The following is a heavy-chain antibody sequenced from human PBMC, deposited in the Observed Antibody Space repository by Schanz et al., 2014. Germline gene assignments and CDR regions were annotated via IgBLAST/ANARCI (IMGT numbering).Heavy chain of an antibody. Sequence: QLQLQESGPGLVKPSETLSLICSVSGGSINSNSYYWGWIRQPPGKGLEWIGNVFYTGTTYTNPSPRGRPPWPGDPSNNRFPLNLTPGTAADTAVYFCARHGPLAGIPLDYWGRGTLVTVSS. D-gene: IGHD6-19*01. CDR2: VFYTGTT. CDR1: GGSINSNSYY. V-gene: IGHV4-39*01. CDR3: ARHGPLAGIPLDY. J-gene: IGHJ4*02.